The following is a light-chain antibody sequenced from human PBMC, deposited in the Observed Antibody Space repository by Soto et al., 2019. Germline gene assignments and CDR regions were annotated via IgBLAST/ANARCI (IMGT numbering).Light chain of an antibody. CDR3: QQYDTYSGT. Sequence: DIQMTQSPSTLSASVGDRVTIACRASQSISGWLAWYQQKPGKAPKLLIYKASTLQSGVPSRFSGSGSGTDFTLTISSLQPDDFATYYCQQYDTYSGTFGQGTKVEIK. CDR2: KAS. CDR1: QSISGW. J-gene: IGKJ1*01. V-gene: IGKV1-5*03.